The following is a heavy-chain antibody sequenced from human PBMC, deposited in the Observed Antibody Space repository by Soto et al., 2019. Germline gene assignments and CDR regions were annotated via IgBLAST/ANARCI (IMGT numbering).Heavy chain of an antibody. CDR3: AKEKGKSGYTYTSSTFDY. Sequence: WWSLRLSCAASVFTCRSYGMHWFRQAPGRGLEWVAVVSYDGSNSYYEDSVKGRFTVSRDNAKNTVFLQMNSLKPEDTAVYYCAKEKGKSGYTYTSSTFDYWGQGTLVTVSS. J-gene: IGHJ4*02. V-gene: IGHV3-30*18. D-gene: IGHD5-12*01. CDR1: VFTCRSYG. CDR2: VSYDGSNS.